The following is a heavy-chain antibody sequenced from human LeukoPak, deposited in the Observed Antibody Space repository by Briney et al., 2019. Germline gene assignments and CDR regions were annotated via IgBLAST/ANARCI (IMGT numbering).Heavy chain of an antibody. CDR2: IYYSGST. J-gene: IGHJ4*02. V-gene: IGHV4-31*03. CDR3: ARSPGIAVAGTAKMYYFDY. D-gene: IGHD6-19*01. Sequence: SETLSLTCTVSGGSISSGGYYWSWIRQHPGKGLEWIGYIYYSGSTYYNPALKSRVTISVDTSKNQFSLKLSSVTAADTAVYYCARSPGIAVAGTAKMYYFDYWGQGTLVTVSS. CDR1: GGSISSGGYY.